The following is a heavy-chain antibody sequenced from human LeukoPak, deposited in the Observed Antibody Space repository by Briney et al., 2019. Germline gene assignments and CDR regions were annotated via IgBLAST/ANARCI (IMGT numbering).Heavy chain of an antibody. CDR2: AYYTGAT. Sequence: SETLSLTCSVSGDSITNTIYYWAWVRQPPGKGLEWIGTAYYTGATFYKPSLKRRVTVSADTSRNQFSLSLRSVTAADAAVYYCATIRRNGGNPAYYFDDGGQGTLVTVSS. D-gene: IGHD5-24*01. J-gene: IGHJ4*02. CDR1: GDSITNTIYY. V-gene: IGHV4-39*01. CDR3: ATIRRNGGNPAYYFDD.